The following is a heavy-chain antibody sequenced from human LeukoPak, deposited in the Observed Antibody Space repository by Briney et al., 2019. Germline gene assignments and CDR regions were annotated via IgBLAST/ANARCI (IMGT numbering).Heavy chain of an antibody. J-gene: IGHJ5*02. Sequence: PSETLSLTCSVSGGSISRDYWSWIRQPARKGLEWIGGMFASGNNNYNPSLKSRVTMSLDTSKNQFSLKLSSVTAADTAVYYCAKDCSGGRCSYWFDPSGQGTLVAVSS. CDR1: GGSISRDY. CDR2: MFASGNN. D-gene: IGHD2-15*01. CDR3: AKDCSGGRCSYWFDP. V-gene: IGHV4-4*07.